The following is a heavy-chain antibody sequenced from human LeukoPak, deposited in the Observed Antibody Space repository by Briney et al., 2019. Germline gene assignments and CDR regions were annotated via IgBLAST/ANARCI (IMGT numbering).Heavy chain of an antibody. D-gene: IGHD1-14*01. Sequence: PGGSLRLSCVASGFSFSLYDMHWVRQATGKGLEWVSYIGTAGDTDCADSAKGRFTISRENVKNSLFLQMNSLRAGDTAVYYCARGYSRYYYYMDVWGKGTTVTVS. CDR1: GFSFSLYD. CDR3: ARGYSRYYYYMDV. J-gene: IGHJ6*03. CDR2: IGTAGDT. V-gene: IGHV3-13*01.